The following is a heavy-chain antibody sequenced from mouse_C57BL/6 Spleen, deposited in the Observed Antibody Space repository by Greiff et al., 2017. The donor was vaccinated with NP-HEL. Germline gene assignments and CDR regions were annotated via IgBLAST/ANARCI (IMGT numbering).Heavy chain of an antibody. V-gene: IGHV1-69*01. CDR1: GYTFTSYW. CDR3: ARHLPREGFAY. J-gene: IGHJ3*01. CDR2: IDPSDSYT. D-gene: IGHD2-1*01. Sequence: QVQLQQPGAELVMPGASVKLSCKASGYTFTSYWMHWVKQRPGQGLEWIGEIDPSDSYTNYNQKFKGKSTLTVDKSSSTAYMQLSSLTSEDSAVYYCARHLPREGFAYWGQGTLVTVSA.